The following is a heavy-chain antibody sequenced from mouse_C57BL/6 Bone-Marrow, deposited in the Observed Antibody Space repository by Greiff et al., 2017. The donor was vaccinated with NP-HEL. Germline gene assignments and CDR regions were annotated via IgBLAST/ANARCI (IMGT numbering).Heavy chain of an antibody. J-gene: IGHJ3*01. Sequence: VQLQESGAELVKPGASVKMSCKASGYTFTSYWITWVKQRPGQGLEWIGDIYPGSGSTNYNEKFKSKATLTVDTSSSTAYMQLSSLTSDDSAVYYCARKGIYYGNYLAWFAYWGQGTLVTVSA. D-gene: IGHD2-1*01. V-gene: IGHV1-55*01. CDR3: ARKGIYYGNYLAWFAY. CDR2: IYPGSGST. CDR1: GYTFTSYW.